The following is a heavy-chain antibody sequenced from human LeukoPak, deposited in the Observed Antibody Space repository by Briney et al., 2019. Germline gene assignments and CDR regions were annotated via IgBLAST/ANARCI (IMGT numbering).Heavy chain of an antibody. CDR1: GYTFTSYG. CDR3: ARPGIAAAGSLDY. V-gene: IGHV1-69*13. J-gene: IGHJ4*02. Sequence: SVKVSCKASGYTFTSYGISWVRQAPGQGLEWMGGIIPIFGTANYAQKFQGRVTITADESTSTAYMELSSLRSEDTAVYYCARPGIAAAGSLDYWGQGTLVTVSS. D-gene: IGHD6-13*01. CDR2: IIPIFGTA.